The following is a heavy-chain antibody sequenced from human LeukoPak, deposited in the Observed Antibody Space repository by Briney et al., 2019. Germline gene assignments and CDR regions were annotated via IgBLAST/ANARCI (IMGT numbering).Heavy chain of an antibody. J-gene: IGHJ3*02. V-gene: IGHV3-48*03. CDR1: GFTFSSYE. Sequence: GGSLRLSCAASGFTFSSYEMNWVRRAPGKGLEWVSYTSSSGSTIYYAGSVKGRFTISRDNAKNSLYLQMNSLRAEDTAVYYCARDCGGGSCYGPYDAFDIWGQGTMVTVSS. D-gene: IGHD2-15*01. CDR2: TSSSGSTI. CDR3: ARDCGGGSCYGPYDAFDI.